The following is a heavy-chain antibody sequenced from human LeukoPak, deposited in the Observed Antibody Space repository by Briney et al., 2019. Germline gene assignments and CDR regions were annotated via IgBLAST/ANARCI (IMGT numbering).Heavy chain of an antibody. V-gene: IGHV4-59*01. J-gene: IGHJ3*02. CDR2: MHYRGNT. Sequence: SETLSLTCTVSGDSISSYFWSWIRQSPGKGLEWIGFMHYRGNTNSNPSLRSRVTISMDTSKNQFSLKMSSVTAADTAVYYCARDSPFEWDVFGDSFDIWGQGTVVTVSS. D-gene: IGHD1-26*01. CDR3: ARDSPFEWDVFGDSFDI. CDR1: GDSISSYF.